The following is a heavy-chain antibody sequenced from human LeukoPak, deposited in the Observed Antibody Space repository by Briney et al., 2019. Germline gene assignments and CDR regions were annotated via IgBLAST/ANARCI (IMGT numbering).Heavy chain of an antibody. CDR3: ARERPKNVLLWFGELFTDNYFDY. Sequence: GRSLRLSCAASGFTFDDYAMHWVRQAPGKGLEWVSGISWNSGSIGYADSVKGRFTISRDNAKNSLYLQMNSLRAEDTAVYYCARERPKNVLLWFGELFTDNYFDYWGQGTLVTVSS. J-gene: IGHJ4*02. D-gene: IGHD3-10*01. CDR1: GFTFDDYA. V-gene: IGHV3-9*01. CDR2: ISWNSGSI.